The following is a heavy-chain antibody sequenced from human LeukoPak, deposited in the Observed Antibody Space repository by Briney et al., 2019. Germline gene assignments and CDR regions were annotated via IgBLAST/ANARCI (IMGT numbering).Heavy chain of an antibody. CDR1: GFTFSSYE. Sequence: GGSLSLSCATSGFTFSSYEMNWVRQAPGKGLEWVSYISSSGGTIYYAGSVKGRFTISRDNTENSLYLQMNSLRAEDTAVYYCARNRGGSGSPFPLWGQGTLLTVSS. CDR3: ARNRGGSGSPFPL. CDR2: ISSSGGTI. D-gene: IGHD3-10*01. V-gene: IGHV3-48*03. J-gene: IGHJ1*01.